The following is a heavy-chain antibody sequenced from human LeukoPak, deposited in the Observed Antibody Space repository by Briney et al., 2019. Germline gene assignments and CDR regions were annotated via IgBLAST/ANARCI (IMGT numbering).Heavy chain of an antibody. CDR2: IKQDGSEK. V-gene: IGHV3-7*01. CDR1: GFTFSSRDW. Sequence: GGSLRLSCVASGFTFSSRDWMTWVRQAPGKGLEWVANIKQDGSEKNYVDSVKGRFTISRDNAKNSVDLQMNSLRVEDTAVYYCARGGQAGTGDLWGQGTLVTVSS. CDR3: ARGGQAGTGDL. D-gene: IGHD3-10*01. J-gene: IGHJ5*02.